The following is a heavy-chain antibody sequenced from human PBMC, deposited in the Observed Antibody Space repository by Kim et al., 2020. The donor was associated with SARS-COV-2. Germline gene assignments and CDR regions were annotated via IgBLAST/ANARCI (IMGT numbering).Heavy chain of an antibody. CDR2: IYSGGST. V-gene: IGHV3-53*01. J-gene: IGHJ6*02. D-gene: IGHD2-15*01. Sequence: GGSLRLSCAASGFTVSSNYMSWVRQAPGKGLEWVSVIYSGGSTYYADSVKGRFTISRDNSKNTLYLQMNSLRAEDTAVYYCARDPYSDYGMDVWGQGTTVTVSS. CDR3: ARDPYSDYGMDV. CDR1: GFTVSSNY.